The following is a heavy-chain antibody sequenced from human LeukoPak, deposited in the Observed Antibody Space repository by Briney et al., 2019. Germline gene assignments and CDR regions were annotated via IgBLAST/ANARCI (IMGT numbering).Heavy chain of an antibody. J-gene: IGHJ4*02. CDR2: IYYSGST. CDR1: GGSISSSSYY. D-gene: IGHD3-22*01. Sequence: SETLSLTCTVSGGSISSSSYYWGWIRQPPGKGLEWIGSIYYSGSTYYNPSLKSRVTISVDTSKNQFSLKLSSVTAADTAVCYCARASKGSSGYYFGSTTDFDYWGQGTLVTVSS. CDR3: ARASKGSSGYYFGSTTDFDY. V-gene: IGHV4-39*07.